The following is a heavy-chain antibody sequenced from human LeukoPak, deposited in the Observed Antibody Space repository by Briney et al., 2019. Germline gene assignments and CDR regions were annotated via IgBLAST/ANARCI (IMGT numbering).Heavy chain of an antibody. CDR2: INPNSGGT. J-gene: IGHJ4*02. Sequence: ASVKVSCKASGYTFTGYNMHWVRQAPGQGLEWMGWINPNSGGTNYAQKFQGRVTMTRDTSINTGYMELSRLRSDDTAVYYCATAPRYSSSRPPFDYWGQGTLVTVSS. CDR1: GYTFTGYN. V-gene: IGHV1-2*02. D-gene: IGHD6-13*01. CDR3: ATAPRYSSSRPPFDY.